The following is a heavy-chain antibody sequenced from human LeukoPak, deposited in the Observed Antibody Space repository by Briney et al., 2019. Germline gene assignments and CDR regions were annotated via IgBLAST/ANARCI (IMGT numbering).Heavy chain of an antibody. V-gene: IGHV3-30*02. CDR1: GFTFSSYG. Sequence: GGSLRLSCAASGFTFSSYGMHWVRQAPGKGLEWVAFIRYDGSNKYYADSVKGRFTISRDNSKNTLYLQMNSLRAEDTAVYYCAKVKGRYLPPIDYWGQGTLVTVSS. J-gene: IGHJ4*02. CDR3: AKVKGRYLPPIDY. D-gene: IGHD6-19*01. CDR2: IRYDGSNK.